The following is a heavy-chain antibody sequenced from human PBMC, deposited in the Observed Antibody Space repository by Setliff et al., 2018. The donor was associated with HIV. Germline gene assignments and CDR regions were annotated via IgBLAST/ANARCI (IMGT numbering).Heavy chain of an antibody. CDR3: ARVRSYGSAYDAFDV. J-gene: IGHJ3*01. CDR2: IYSGGST. CDR1: GGSIGGYY. V-gene: IGHV4-4*08. Sequence: SETLSLTCTVSGGSIGGYYWSWIRQPPGTGLEWLGCIYSGGSTNYNPSLESRVTISLDTSKNQFSLRLTSVTAADTAVYYCARVRSYGSAYDAFDVWGPWTMVT. D-gene: IGHD3-10*01.